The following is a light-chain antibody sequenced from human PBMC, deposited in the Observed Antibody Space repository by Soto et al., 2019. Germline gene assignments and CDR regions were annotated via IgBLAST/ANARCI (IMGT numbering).Light chain of an antibody. J-gene: IGKJ5*01. CDR3: QQRSNWPPIT. CDR1: QSVSSN. Sequence: EIVMTQSPAILSVSPGERAALSCRASQSVSSNLAWYQQKPGQAPRLLIYGASTRATGVPARFRGSGSGTDFTLTISSLEPEDFAVYYCQQRSNWPPITFGQGTRLEIK. CDR2: GAS. V-gene: IGKV3-15*01.